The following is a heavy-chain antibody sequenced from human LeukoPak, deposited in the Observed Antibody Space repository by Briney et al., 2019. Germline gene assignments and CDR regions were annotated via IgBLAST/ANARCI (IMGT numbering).Heavy chain of an antibody. V-gene: IGHV4-4*07. CDR2: IYTSGST. D-gene: IGHD6-13*01. J-gene: IGHJ4*02. Sequence: SETLSLTCTVSGGSISSYYWSWIRQPAGKGLEWIGRIYTSGSTNYNPPLKSRVTMSVDTSKNQFSLKLSSVTAAGTAVYYCARDPSPSVSAAATRYFDYWGQGTLVTVSS. CDR1: GGSISSYY. CDR3: ARDPSPSVSAAATRYFDY.